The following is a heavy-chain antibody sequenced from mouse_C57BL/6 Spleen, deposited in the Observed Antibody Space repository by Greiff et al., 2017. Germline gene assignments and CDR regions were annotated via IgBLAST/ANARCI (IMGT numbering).Heavy chain of an antibody. Sequence: VQLQQPGAELVKPGASVKVSCKASGYTFTSYWMHWVKQRPGQGLEWIGRIHPSDSDTNYNQKFKGKATLIVDKSSSTAYMQLSSLTSEDSAVXYCAMPHIYDGYSAWFAYWGQGTLVTVSA. D-gene: IGHD2-3*01. CDR3: AMPHIYDGYSAWFAY. CDR2: IHPSDSDT. J-gene: IGHJ3*01. CDR1: GYTFTSYW. V-gene: IGHV1-74*01.